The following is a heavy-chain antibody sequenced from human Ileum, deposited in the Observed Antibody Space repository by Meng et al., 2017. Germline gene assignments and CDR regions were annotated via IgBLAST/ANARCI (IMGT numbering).Heavy chain of an antibody. CDR2: INHSGST. CDR3: ARGGPWFDP. J-gene: IGHJ5*02. CDR1: GGSFSGYY. Sequence: QVQRQQWGAGLLKPSETLSLTGAVYGGSFSGYYWSWIRQPPGKGLEWIGEINHSGSTNYNPSLKSRVTISVDTSKNQFSLKLSSVTAADTAVYYCARGGPWFDPWGQGTLVTVSS. V-gene: IGHV4-34*01.